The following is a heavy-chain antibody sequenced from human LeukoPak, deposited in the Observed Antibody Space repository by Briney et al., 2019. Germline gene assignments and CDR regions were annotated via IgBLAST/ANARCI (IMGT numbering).Heavy chain of an antibody. CDR2: IYYSGST. CDR1: GGSISSYY. D-gene: IGHD4-11*01. J-gene: IGHJ5*02. CDR3: ARYRGKTTVSSLDWFDP. Sequence: PSETLSLTCTVSGGSISSYYWSWIRQPPGKGLEWIGYIYYSGSTKYNPSLKSRVTISVDTSKNQFSLKLSSVIAADTAVYYCARYRGKTTVSSLDWFDPWGQGTLVTVSS. V-gene: IGHV4-59*01.